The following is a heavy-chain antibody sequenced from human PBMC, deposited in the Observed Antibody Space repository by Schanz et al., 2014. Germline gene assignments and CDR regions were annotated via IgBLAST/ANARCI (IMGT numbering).Heavy chain of an antibody. D-gene: IGHD3-9*01. CDR1: GYTFTSYG. V-gene: IGHV1-18*01. J-gene: IGHJ6*02. CDR3: ARVQDDILTGSEYYYGMDV. Sequence: VQLEQSGAEVKKPGASVKVSCKASGYTFTSYGINWVRQAPGQGLEWMGWISTSNGNTNYIQKLQGRVTMTTDTSTSTAYMELRSLRSDDTAVYYCARVQDDILTGSEYYYGMDVWGQGTTVTVSS. CDR2: ISTSNGNT.